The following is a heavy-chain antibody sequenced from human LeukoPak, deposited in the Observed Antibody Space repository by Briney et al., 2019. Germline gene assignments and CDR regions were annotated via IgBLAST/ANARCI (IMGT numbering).Heavy chain of an antibody. CDR2: IDTSGNT. CDR1: GGSINDYY. D-gene: IGHD3-10*01. J-gene: IGHJ6*03. Sequence: SETLSLTCTVSGGSINDYYWSWIRQSAGKGLKWIGRIDTSGNTKYNPSLKSRLTMPLDRSKNQFSLTVMSVTAADSPVCYCARAAGGDAVYYGSGRRYYSYYIDVWGKGTTVTISS. CDR3: ARAAGGDAVYYGSGRRYYSYYIDV. V-gene: IGHV4-4*07.